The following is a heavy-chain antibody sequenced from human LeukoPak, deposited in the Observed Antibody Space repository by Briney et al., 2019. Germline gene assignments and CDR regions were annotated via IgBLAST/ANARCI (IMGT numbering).Heavy chain of an antibody. V-gene: IGHV3-11*04. D-gene: IGHD1-26*01. J-gene: IGHJ4*02. CDR1: GFTFSDYY. CDR2: ISKNGKTI. Sequence: PGGSLRLSCAASGFTFSDYYMSWIRQAPGKGLEWLSYISKNGKTIYYADSVKGRFTISRDNARKSVYLQMNSLRAEDTAVYYCARDLGGRIVGATELDYWGQGTLLTVSS. CDR3: ARDLGGRIVGATELDY.